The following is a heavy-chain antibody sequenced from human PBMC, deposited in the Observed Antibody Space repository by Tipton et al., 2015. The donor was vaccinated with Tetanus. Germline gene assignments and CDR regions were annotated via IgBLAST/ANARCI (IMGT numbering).Heavy chain of an antibody. CDR3: AGPALLSTYGLDI. Sequence: QLVQSGGGLIQPGGSLRLSCAASGFTFSDYYMTWIRQAPGKGLEWVSYITGGGSSIYYADSVKGRFTISRDNAKNSLYLQMNSLRVEDTAVYYCAGPALLSTYGLDIWGQGTMVTVSS. J-gene: IGHJ3*02. D-gene: IGHD2-8*01. V-gene: IGHV3-11*01. CDR2: ITGGGSSI. CDR1: GFTFSDYY.